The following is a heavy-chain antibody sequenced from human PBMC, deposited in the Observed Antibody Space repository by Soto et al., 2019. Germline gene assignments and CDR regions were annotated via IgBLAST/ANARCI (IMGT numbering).Heavy chain of an antibody. D-gene: IGHD3-22*01. V-gene: IGHV1-8*02. CDR2: INPNSGNT. CDR3: ARGMIVVVAFAY. J-gene: IGHJ4*02. CDR1: GYTFTSYD. Sequence: ASVKVSCKASGYTFTSYDMHWVRQATGQGLEWMGWINPNSGNTGYAQKFQGRVTMTRNTSISTAYMELSSLRSEDTAVYYCARGMIVVVAFAYWGQGTLVTVSS.